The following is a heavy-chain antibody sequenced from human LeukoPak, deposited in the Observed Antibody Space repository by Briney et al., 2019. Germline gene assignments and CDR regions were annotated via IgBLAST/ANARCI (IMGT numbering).Heavy chain of an antibody. J-gene: IGHJ4*02. CDR3: ARLVSYYYSSGSYYNRDYQFDY. Sequence: SETLSLTRTVSGGSISSSSYYWGRIRQPPGKGLEWIGSIYYSESTYYNPSLKSRVTTSVDTSKNQFSLTLSSLTAADTAVYYCARLVSYYYSSGSYYNRDYQFDYWGQGTLVTVSS. CDR2: IYYSEST. V-gene: IGHV4-39*01. CDR1: GGSISSSSYY. D-gene: IGHD3-10*01.